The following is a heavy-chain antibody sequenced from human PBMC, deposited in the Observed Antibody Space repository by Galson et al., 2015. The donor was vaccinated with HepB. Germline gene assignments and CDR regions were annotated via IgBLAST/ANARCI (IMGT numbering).Heavy chain of an antibody. J-gene: IGHJ4*02. D-gene: IGHD5-24*01. CDR1: GGTFSSYT. CDR2: IIPILGIA. Sequence: SVKVSCKASGGTFSSYTISWERQAPGQGLEWMGRIIPILGIANYAQKFQGRVTITADKSTSTAYMELSSLRSEDTAVYYCARDRIGYKTNYFDYWGQGTLVTVSS. CDR3: ARDRIGYKTNYFDY. V-gene: IGHV1-69*04.